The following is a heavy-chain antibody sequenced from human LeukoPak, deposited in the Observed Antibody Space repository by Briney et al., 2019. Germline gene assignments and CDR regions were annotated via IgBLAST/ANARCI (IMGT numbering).Heavy chain of an antibody. D-gene: IGHD1-26*01. CDR2: ISYDGSNK. CDR3: ARGSTGSGTYSTLDY. CDR1: GFTFTSYA. J-gene: IGHJ4*02. Sequence: GRSLRLSCAASGFTFTSYAVHWVRQAPGKGLEWVAVISYDGSNKYYADSVKGRFTISRDNSKNTLYQQMNSLRAEDTAVYYCARGSTGSGTYSTLDYWGQGTLVTVSS. V-gene: IGHV3-30-3*01.